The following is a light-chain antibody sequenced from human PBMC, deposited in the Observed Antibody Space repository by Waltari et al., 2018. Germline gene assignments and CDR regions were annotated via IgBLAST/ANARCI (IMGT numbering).Light chain of an antibody. CDR2: DTS. J-gene: IGKJ4*01. CDR1: QSVFNY. Sequence: VLTQSPATLSLSAGERATLSCRASQSVFNYLAWYQQKRGQAPRLPIYDTSKRATGIPARFSGSGSGTDFTLTISNLEADDFALYYCQQGSILPLTFGGGTKVEIK. CDR3: QQGSILPLT. V-gene: IGKV3-11*01.